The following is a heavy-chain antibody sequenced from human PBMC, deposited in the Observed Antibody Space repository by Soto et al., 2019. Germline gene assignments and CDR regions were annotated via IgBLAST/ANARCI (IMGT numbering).Heavy chain of an antibody. CDR2: ITPIFGTA. CDR1: GYSFTSYY. D-gene: IGHD5-18*01. V-gene: IGHV1-69*13. Sequence: SVKVSCKTSGYSFTSYYMHWVRQAPGQGLEWMGIITPIFGTANYAQKFQGRVTITADESTSTAYMELSSLRSEDTAVYYCARAAYSYGTAYLSYYYGMDVWGQGTTVTVSS. J-gene: IGHJ6*02. CDR3: ARAAYSYGTAYLSYYYGMDV.